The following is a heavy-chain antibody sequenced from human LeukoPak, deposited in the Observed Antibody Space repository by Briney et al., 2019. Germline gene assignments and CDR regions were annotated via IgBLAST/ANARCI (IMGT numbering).Heavy chain of an antibody. J-gene: IGHJ4*02. V-gene: IGHV1-18*01. D-gene: IGHD6-19*01. CDR1: GYTFNHHG. Sequence: ASVKVSCKASGYTFNHHGISRVRQAPAPGLEWIGWITAYNGNTKYAQKLQGRVTMTTDASKSTAYMELRSLRSDDTAVYYCARDIGGSIRTAVAGWDYWGQGALVSVSS. CDR3: ARDIGGSIRTAVAGWDY. CDR2: ITAYNGNT.